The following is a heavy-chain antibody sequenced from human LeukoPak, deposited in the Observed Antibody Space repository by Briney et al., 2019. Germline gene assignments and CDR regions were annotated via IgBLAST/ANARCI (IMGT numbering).Heavy chain of an antibody. J-gene: IGHJ4*02. CDR3: ARCYYDSSGCDY. CDR1: GGSITSSSYY. CDR2: IYYSGNA. D-gene: IGHD3-22*01. Sequence: SETLSLTCTVSGGSITSSSYYWGWIRQPPGKGLEWIGSIYYSGNAYYNPSLKSRVTISVDTSKNQFSLKLSSVTAADTAVYYCARCYYDSSGCDYWGQGTLVTVSS. V-gene: IGHV4-39*01.